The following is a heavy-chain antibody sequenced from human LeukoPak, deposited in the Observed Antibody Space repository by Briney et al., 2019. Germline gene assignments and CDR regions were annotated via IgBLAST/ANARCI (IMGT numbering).Heavy chain of an antibody. CDR3: AKDLAVRGNWFDP. CDR1: GFIFSSYG. Sequence: GGSLRLSCAASGFIFSSYGMHWVRQAPGKGLEWVAFIRYDGSNKYYADSVKGRFTISRDNSKNTLYLQMNSLRAEDTAVYYCAKDLAVRGNWFDPWGQGTLVTVSS. CDR2: IRYDGSNK. D-gene: IGHD3-10*01. V-gene: IGHV3-30*02. J-gene: IGHJ5*02.